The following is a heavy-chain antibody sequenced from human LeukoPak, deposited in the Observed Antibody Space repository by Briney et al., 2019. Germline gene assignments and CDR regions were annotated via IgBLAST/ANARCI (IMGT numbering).Heavy chain of an antibody. CDR3: ARGGYGSYYYMDV. Sequence: PGGSLRLSCVVSGFTFSSYSMNWVRQAPGKGLEWVSSISSSSSYIYYADSVKGRFTISRDNAKNSLYLQMNSLRAEDTAVYYCARGGYGSYYYMDVWGKGTTVTIFS. CDR1: GFTFSSYS. CDR2: ISSSSSYI. D-gene: IGHD5-12*01. J-gene: IGHJ6*03. V-gene: IGHV3-21*01.